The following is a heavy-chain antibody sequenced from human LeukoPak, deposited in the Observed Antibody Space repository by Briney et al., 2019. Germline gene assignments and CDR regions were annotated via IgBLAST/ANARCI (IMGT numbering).Heavy chain of an antibody. CDR2: IYYSGST. J-gene: IGHJ6*03. V-gene: IGHV4-39*01. D-gene: IGHD6-13*01. CDR1: GGSISSSSDY. Sequence: PSETLSLTCTVSGGSISSSSDYWGWIRQPPGKGLECIGSIYYSGSTYYNPSLKSRVTISVDTSKNQFSLKLSSVTAADTAVYYCARLGSIAAADYYYYYYMDVWGKGTTVTVSS. CDR3: ARLGSIAAADYYYYYYMDV.